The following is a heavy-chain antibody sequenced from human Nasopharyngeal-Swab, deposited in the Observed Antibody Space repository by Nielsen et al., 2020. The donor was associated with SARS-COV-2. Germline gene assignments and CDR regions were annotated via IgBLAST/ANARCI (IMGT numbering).Heavy chain of an antibody. CDR2: IYPSDSDT. CDR3: ARGYSSGWYDY. J-gene: IGHJ4*02. D-gene: IGHD6-19*01. V-gene: IGHV5-51*01. Sequence: GESLKISCQGSGYTFSNYWIGWVRQMPGKGLEWMGVIYPSDSDTRYNPSLQRQVTISVVKSISTAYLQWNSLQASDSAIYYCARGYSSGWYDYWGQGALVTVSS. CDR1: GYTFSNYW.